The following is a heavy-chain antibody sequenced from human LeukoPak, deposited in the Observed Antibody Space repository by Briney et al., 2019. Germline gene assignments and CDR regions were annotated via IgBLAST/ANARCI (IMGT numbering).Heavy chain of an antibody. Sequence: ASVKVSCKASGGTFSSYAISWVRQAPGQGLEWMGWINPNSGGTNYAQKFQGRVTMTRDTSISTAYMELSRLRSDDTAVYYCARSGGYCSSTSCYAFDIWGQGTMVTVSS. V-gene: IGHV1-2*02. CDR2: INPNSGGT. CDR3: ARSGGYCSSTSCYAFDI. J-gene: IGHJ3*02. D-gene: IGHD2-2*01. CDR1: GGTFSSYA.